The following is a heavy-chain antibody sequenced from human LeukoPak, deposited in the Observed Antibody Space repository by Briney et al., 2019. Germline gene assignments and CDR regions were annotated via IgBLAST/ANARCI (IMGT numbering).Heavy chain of an antibody. V-gene: IGHV3-23*01. CDR3: AKDEDYGRTHAHY. CDR2: ISGGNT. D-gene: IGHD4-17*01. CDR1: GFTFRIFA. J-gene: IGHJ4*02. Sequence: GGSLRLSCTASGFTFRIFAMSWAREAPGKGLEWVSTISGGNTYYADSVKGRFTISRDNSKNTLYLHMNSLRADDTAIYYCAKDEDYGRTHAHYWGQGTLVTVSS.